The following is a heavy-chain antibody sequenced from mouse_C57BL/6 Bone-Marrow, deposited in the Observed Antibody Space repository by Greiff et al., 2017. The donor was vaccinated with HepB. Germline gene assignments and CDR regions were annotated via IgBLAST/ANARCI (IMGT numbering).Heavy chain of an antibody. CDR2: ISYDGSN. V-gene: IGHV3-6*01. D-gene: IGHD1-1*01. J-gene: IGHJ2*01. Sequence: DVKLQESGPGLVKPSQSLSLTCSVTGYSITSGYYWNWIRQFPGNKLEWMGYISYDGSNNYNPSLKNRISITRDTSKNQFFLKLNSVTTEDTATYYCARAFITTVVGRSDYFDYWGQGTTLTVSS. CDR3: ARAFITTVVGRSDYFDY. CDR1: GYSITSGYY.